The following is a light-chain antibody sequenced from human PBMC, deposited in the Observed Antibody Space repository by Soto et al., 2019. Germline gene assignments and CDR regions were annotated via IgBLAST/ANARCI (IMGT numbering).Light chain of an antibody. CDR1: SSDVGGYKY. J-gene: IGLJ2*01. CDR2: EVS. V-gene: IGLV2-14*01. CDR3: RSYTGSSTRV. Sequence: QSALTQPASVSGSPGQSSTISCTGTSSDVGGYKYVSWYQQHPGKAPKLIIYEVSNRPSGVSNRFSGSKSGNTASLTISGLQAEDEADYYCRSYTGSSTRVFGGGTKLTVL.